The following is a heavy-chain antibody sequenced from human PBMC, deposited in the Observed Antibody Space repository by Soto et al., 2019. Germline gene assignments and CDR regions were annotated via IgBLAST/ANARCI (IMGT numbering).Heavy chain of an antibody. Sequence: QVQLVQSGAEVKKPGASVKVSCKASGYTFTSYYLHWVRQAPGQEFEWMGIINPSGGSTSYAQKFQGRVTMTRDTSPSTVYMELSSLRSEDTAVYYCARSGYRNWFDPWGQGTLVTVSS. J-gene: IGHJ5*02. CDR1: GYTFTSYY. V-gene: IGHV1-46*03. D-gene: IGHD3-3*01. CDR2: INPSGGST. CDR3: ARSGYRNWFDP.